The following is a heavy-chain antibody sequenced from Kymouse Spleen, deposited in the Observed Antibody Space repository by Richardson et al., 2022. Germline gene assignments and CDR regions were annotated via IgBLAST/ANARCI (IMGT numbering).Heavy chain of an antibody. CDR3: ARDWNLYYYGMDV. CDR1: GFTFSSYW. D-gene: IGHD1-1*01,IGHD1-20*01,IGHD1-7*01. J-gene: IGHJ6*02. Sequence: EVQLVESGGGLVQPGGSLRLSCAASGFTFSSYWMSWVRQAPGKGLEWVANIKQDGSEKYYVDSVKGRFTISRDNAKNSLYLQMNSLRAEDTAVYYCARDWNLYYYGMDVWGQGTTVTVSS. CDR2: IKQDGSEK. V-gene: IGHV3-7*01.